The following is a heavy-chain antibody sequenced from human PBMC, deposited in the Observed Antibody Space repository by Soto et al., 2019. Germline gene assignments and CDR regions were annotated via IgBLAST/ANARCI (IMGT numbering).Heavy chain of an antibody. CDR1: GFTFSSYS. CDR2: ISSSSSYI. V-gene: IGHV3-21*01. Sequence: EVQLVESGGGLVKPGGSLRLSCAASGFTFSSYSMNWVRQAPGKGLEWVSSISSSSSYIYYADSVKGRFTISRDNAKNALYLQMNSLRAEDTAVYYCARLTSYDSSGYYRYWGHGTVVTVSS. CDR3: ARLTSYDSSGYYRY. D-gene: IGHD3-22*01. J-gene: IGHJ4*01.